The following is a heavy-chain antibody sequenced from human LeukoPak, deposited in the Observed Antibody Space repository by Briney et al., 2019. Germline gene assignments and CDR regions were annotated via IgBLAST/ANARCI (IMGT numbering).Heavy chain of an antibody. CDR3: ARSGVTSPLNWFDP. CDR1: GGSISSGSYY. CDR2: IYTSGST. J-gene: IGHJ5*02. V-gene: IGHV4-61*02. Sequence: SQTLSLTCTVSGGSISSGSYYWSWIRPPAGKGLEWIGRIYTSGSTNYNPSLKSRVTISVDTSKNQFSLKLSSVTAADTAVYYCARSGVTSPLNWFDPWGQGTLVTVSS.